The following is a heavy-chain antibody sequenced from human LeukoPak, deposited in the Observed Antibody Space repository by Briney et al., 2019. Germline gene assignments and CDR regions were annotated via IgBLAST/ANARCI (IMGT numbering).Heavy chain of an antibody. CDR1: GGSISSYY. J-gene: IGHJ5*02. CDR3: ARDRTGTTIMDWFDP. D-gene: IGHD1-7*01. CDR2: IYYSGST. V-gene: IGHV4-59*01. Sequence: SETLPLTCTVSGGSISSYYWSWIRQPPGKGLEWIGYIYYSGSTNYNPSLKSRVTISVDTSKNQFSLKLSSVTAADTAVYYCARDRTGTTIMDWFDPWGQGTLVTVSS.